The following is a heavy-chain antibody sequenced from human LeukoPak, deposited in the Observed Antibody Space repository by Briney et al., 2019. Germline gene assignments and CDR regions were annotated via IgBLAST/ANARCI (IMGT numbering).Heavy chain of an antibody. CDR3: AREMVAVAGTNYYYGMDV. Sequence: GASVKVSCKASGYTFTTYAIHWVRQAPGRSLEWMGRINAGNGDAKYSQNFHDRITITRDTSASTVYMELTSLRSEDTAVYYCAREMVAVAGTNYYYGMDVWGQGTTVTVSS. CDR1: GYTFTTYA. J-gene: IGHJ6*02. D-gene: IGHD6-19*01. CDR2: INAGNGDA. V-gene: IGHV1-3*01.